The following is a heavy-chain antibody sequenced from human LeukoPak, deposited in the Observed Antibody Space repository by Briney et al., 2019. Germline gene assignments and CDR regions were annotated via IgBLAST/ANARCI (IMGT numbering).Heavy chain of an antibody. D-gene: IGHD1-26*01. J-gene: IGHJ4*02. CDR3: ARHGGSLGYFDY. CDR1: GGSISTYY. Sequence: PSETLSLTCSVSGGSISTYYWSWIRQTPGKGLEWIGYVYDSGTTNYNPSLKGRVTISSDTSKNQFSLNLRSVNAADTAIYYCARHGGSLGYFDYWGQGTRVTASS. CDR2: VYDSGTT. V-gene: IGHV4-59*08.